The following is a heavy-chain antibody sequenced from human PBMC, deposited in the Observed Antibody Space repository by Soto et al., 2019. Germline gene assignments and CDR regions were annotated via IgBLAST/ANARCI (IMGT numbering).Heavy chain of an antibody. D-gene: IGHD6-13*01. CDR3: AQQLAPPPRWNYYYYYGMDV. Sequence: ASVKVSCKASGGTFSSYAISWVRQAPGQGLEWMGGIIPIFGTANYAQKFQGRVTITADESTSTAYMELSSLRSEDTAVYYCAQQLAPPPRWNYYYYYGMDVWGQGTTVTVSS. V-gene: IGHV1-69*13. CDR1: GGTFSSYA. CDR2: IIPIFGTA. J-gene: IGHJ6*02.